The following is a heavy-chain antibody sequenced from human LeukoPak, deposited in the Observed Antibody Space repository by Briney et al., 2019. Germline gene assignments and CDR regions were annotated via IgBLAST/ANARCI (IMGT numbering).Heavy chain of an antibody. CDR1: GFTFRSSW. CDR3: ARDLSFSPDY. J-gene: IGHJ4*02. Sequence: GGSLRLPCAASGFTFRSSWMHWVRQVPGKGLVWVSHISPDGDFKDYADSVKGRFIISRDNAKNTLFLQMNRLRAEDTALYFCARDLSFSPDYWGQGTLVTVSS. V-gene: IGHV3-74*01. CDR2: ISPDGDFK.